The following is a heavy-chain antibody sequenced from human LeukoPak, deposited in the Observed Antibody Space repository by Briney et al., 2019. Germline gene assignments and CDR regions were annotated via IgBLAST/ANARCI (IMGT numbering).Heavy chain of an antibody. V-gene: IGHV4-61*01. CDR2: IYYSGST. J-gene: IGHJ4*02. CDR3: ARRGYGEYYYDSSGYYLFDY. D-gene: IGHD3-22*01. Sequence: KPSETLSLTCTVSGGSVSSGSYYWSWIRQPPGKGLEWIGYIYYSGSTNYNPSLKSRVTISVDTSKNQFSLKLSSVTAADTAVYYCARRGYGEYYYDSSGYYLFDYWGQGTLVTVSS. CDR1: GGSVSSGSYY.